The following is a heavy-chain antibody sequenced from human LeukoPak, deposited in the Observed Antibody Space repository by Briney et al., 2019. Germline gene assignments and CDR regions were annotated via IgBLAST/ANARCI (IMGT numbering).Heavy chain of an antibody. V-gene: IGHV4-38-2*02. Sequence: SETLSLTCAVSGYSISSGYYWGWLRQPPGEGLEWIGSIYHSGSTYYNPSLKSRVTISVDTSKNQFSLKLSSVTAADTAVYYCARDRYDYVWGSYRLSFDPWGQGTLVTVSS. D-gene: IGHD3-16*02. CDR3: ARDRYDYVWGSYRLSFDP. CDR2: IYHSGST. CDR1: GYSISSGYY. J-gene: IGHJ5*02.